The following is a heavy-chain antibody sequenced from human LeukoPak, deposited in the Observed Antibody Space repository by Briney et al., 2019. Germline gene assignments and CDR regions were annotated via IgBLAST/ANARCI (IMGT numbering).Heavy chain of an antibody. D-gene: IGHD6-19*01. V-gene: IGHV4-61*05. CDR3: ARDQLAGTLHY. CDR2: IHYSGST. J-gene: IGHJ4*02. CDR1: GGSISSSSYY. Sequence: SETLSLTCTVSGGSISSSSYYWGWIRQPPGKGLEWIGYIHYSGSTNYNPSLESRVTMSVDASKNQFSLQLSSVTAADTAVYYCARDQLAGTLHYWGQGTLVTVSS.